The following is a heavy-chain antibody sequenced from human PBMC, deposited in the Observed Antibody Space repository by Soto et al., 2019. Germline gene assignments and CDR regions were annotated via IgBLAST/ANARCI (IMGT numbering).Heavy chain of an antibody. CDR1: GYTFTSYG. J-gene: IGHJ3*02. CDR2: ISAYNGNT. D-gene: IGHD6-19*01. CDR3: ARPKPPGIAVAGKSAFDI. Sequence: ASVKVSCKASGYTFTSYGISWVRQAPGQGLEWMGWISAYNGNTNYAQKLQGRVTMTTDTSTSTAYMELRSLRSDDTAVYYCARPKPPGIAVAGKSAFDIWGQGTMVT. V-gene: IGHV1-18*01.